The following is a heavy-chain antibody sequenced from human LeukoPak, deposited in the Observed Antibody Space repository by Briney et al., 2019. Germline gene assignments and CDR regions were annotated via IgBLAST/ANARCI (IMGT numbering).Heavy chain of an antibody. CDR1: GFTFSSYA. D-gene: IGHD2-2*01. Sequence: SGGSLRLSCAASGFTFSSYAMSWVRQAPGKGLEWVSYITTSSSTMYYADSVKGRFTISRDNAKNSLYLQMNSLRDEDTAVYYCARRYCSSASCHYFDYWGQGTLVTVSS. J-gene: IGHJ4*02. V-gene: IGHV3-48*02. CDR3: ARRYCSSASCHYFDY. CDR2: ITTSSSTM.